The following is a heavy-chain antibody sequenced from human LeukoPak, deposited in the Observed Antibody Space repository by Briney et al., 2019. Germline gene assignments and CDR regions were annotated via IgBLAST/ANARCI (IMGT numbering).Heavy chain of an antibody. V-gene: IGHV3-30-3*01. J-gene: IGHJ5*02. CDR3: ARDRSITIFGVVA. Sequence: GGSLRLSCAASGFTFSSYAMHWVRQAPGKGLEWVAVISYDGSNKYYADSVKGRFTISRDNSKNTLYLQMNSLRAEDTAVYYCARDRSITIFGVVAWGQGTLVTVSS. CDR2: ISYDGSNK. CDR1: GFTFSSYA. D-gene: IGHD3-3*01.